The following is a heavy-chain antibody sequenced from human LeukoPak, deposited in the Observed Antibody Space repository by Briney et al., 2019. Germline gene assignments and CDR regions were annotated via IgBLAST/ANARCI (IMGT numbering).Heavy chain of an antibody. Sequence: SETLSLTCAVYGGSFSGYYWSWIRQPPGKGLEWIGEINHSGSTNYNPSLKSRVTISVDTSKNQLSLKLSSVTAADTAVYYCARHLTYDSSGPDWGQGTLVTVSS. V-gene: IGHV4-34*01. D-gene: IGHD3-22*01. CDR3: ARHLTYDSSGPD. J-gene: IGHJ4*02. CDR2: INHSGST. CDR1: GGSFSGYY.